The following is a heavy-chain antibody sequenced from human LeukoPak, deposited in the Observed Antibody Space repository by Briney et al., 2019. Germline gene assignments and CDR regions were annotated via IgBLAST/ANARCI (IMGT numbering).Heavy chain of an antibody. Sequence: GGSLRLSCAASGFTFSSYSMNWVRQAPGKGLEWVSYISSSSTIYYADSVKGRFTISRDNAKNSLYLQMNSLRAEDTAVYYCARDRPYYDSSGYESPAFDIWGQGTMVTLSS. J-gene: IGHJ3*02. CDR2: ISSSSTI. CDR1: GFTFSSYS. V-gene: IGHV3-48*01. D-gene: IGHD3-22*01. CDR3: ARDRPYYDSSGYESPAFDI.